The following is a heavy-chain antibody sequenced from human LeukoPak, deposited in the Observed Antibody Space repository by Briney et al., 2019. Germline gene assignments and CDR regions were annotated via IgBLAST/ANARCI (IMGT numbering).Heavy chain of an antibody. CDR1: GFTFSSYA. V-gene: IGHV3-30*04. CDR2: ISYDGSNK. Sequence: GGSLRLSCAASGFTFSSYAMHWVRQAPGKGLEWVTVISYDGSNKYYADSVKGRFTISRDNSKNTLYLQMDSLRAEDTAVYYCAKARREYSSSSQPAYYFDYWGQGTLVTVSS. J-gene: IGHJ4*02. CDR3: AKARREYSSSSQPAYYFDY. D-gene: IGHD6-6*01.